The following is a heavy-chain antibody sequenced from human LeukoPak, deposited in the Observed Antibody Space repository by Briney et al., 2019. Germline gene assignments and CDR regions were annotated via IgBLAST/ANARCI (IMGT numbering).Heavy chain of an antibody. CDR3: ARDRLYGDYDSNFDF. J-gene: IGHJ4*02. CDR1: GFTFSTYQ. D-gene: IGHD4-17*01. V-gene: IGHV3-74*01. CDR2: INSDRGST. Sequence: GGSLRLSCGASGFTFSTYQMHWVRQAPGKGLVGVSFINSDRGSTSYADSVKGRFTISRDNAKNSVYLQMDNLRVEDTALYYCARDRLYGDYDSNFDFWGQGPLVTVSS.